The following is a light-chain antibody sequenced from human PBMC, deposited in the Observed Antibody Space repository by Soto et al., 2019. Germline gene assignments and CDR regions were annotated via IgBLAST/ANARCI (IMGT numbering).Light chain of an antibody. CDR3: LQYYGWPKT. CDR2: GAT. V-gene: IGKV3-15*01. Sequence: EIVMTQSPATLSVSPGERATLSCRASQSVNTKLAWYQHLPGQAPRLLIYGATTRATGIPTRFSGSESGTEFTLTIGILQNEVFAVYDCLQYYGWPKTFGQGTKVEIK. J-gene: IGKJ1*01. CDR1: QSVNTK.